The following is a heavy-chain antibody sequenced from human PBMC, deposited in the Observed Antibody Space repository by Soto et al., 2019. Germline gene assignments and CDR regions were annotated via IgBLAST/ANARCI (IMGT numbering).Heavy chain of an antibody. J-gene: IGHJ4*02. Sequence: QVQLVQSGAEVKKPESSVKVSCKTSGGTFVRHVISWVRQAPGQGPEWMGKINPLSGIPNYAQKFQDRVTFTADTDSSTAYMELASLRCDDTAVYYCATPACAATWCSPSHNLDHWGQGTLVTVSS. D-gene: IGHD2-2*01. CDR1: GGTFVRHV. V-gene: IGHV1-69*09. CDR2: INPLSGIP. CDR3: ATPACAATWCSPSHNLDH.